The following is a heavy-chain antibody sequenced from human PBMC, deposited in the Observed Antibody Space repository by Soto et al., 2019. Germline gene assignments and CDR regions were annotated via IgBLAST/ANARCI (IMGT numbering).Heavy chain of an antibody. Sequence: EVQLLESGGGLVQPGGSLRLSCAASGFTFSSYAMSWVRQAPGKGLEWVSAISGSGGSTYYADSVKGRFTISRDNSKNTVYLKKNRRGAEDTAVFYWATAGEGGWGSYYFGFTSGGQEPLV. CDR2: ISGSGGST. D-gene: IGHD3-10*01. J-gene: IGHJ4*02. CDR1: GFTFSSYA. V-gene: IGHV3-23*01. CDR3: ATAGEGGWGSYYFGFTS.